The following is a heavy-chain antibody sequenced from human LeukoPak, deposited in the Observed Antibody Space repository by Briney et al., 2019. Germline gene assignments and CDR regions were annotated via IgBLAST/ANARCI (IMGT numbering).Heavy chain of an antibody. V-gene: IGHV3-15*01. Sequence: GGSLRLSCAASGFTFSNAWMSWVRQAPGKGLEWVGRIKSKTDGGTIDYAAPVKGRFTISRDDSKNTLYLQINSLKTEDTAVYYCTKDHGSGSYYFDYWGQGTLVTVSS. CDR2: IKSKTDGGTI. J-gene: IGHJ4*02. CDR3: TKDHGSGSYYFDY. D-gene: IGHD3-10*01. CDR1: GFTFSNAW.